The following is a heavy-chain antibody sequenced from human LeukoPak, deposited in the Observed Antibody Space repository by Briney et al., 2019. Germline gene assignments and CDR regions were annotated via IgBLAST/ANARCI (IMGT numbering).Heavy chain of an antibody. J-gene: IGHJ4*02. CDR3: AKDTPNYYDSSGDLDY. D-gene: IGHD3-22*01. Sequence: PGGSLRLSCAASGFTFSSYAMSWVRQAPGKGLEWVSAISGSGGSTYYADSVKGRFTISRDNSKNTLYLQMNSLRAEDTAVYYCAKDTPNYYDSSGDLDYWGQGTLVTVSS. CDR2: ISGSGGST. V-gene: IGHV3-23*01. CDR1: GFTFSSYA.